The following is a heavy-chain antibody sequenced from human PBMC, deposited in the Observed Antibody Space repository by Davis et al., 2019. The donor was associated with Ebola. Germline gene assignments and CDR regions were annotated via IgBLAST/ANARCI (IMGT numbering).Heavy chain of an antibody. D-gene: IGHD2-8*02. V-gene: IGHV3-74*01. Sequence: PGGSLRLSCAASGFTFSSYWMHWVRQAPGKGLVWVSRINSDGSSTSYADSVKGRFTISRDNAKNALYLQMNSLRAEDTAVYYCARDYACTGGVCYQFDYWGQGTLVTVSS. CDR2: INSDGSST. CDR1: GFTFSSYW. J-gene: IGHJ4*02. CDR3: ARDYACTGGVCYQFDY.